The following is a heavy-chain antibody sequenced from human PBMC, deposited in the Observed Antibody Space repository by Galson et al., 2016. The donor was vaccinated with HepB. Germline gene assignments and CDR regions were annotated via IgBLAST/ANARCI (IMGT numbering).Heavy chain of an antibody. CDR1: GFTFSNAW. CDR2: IKSKTDGGTT. J-gene: IGHJ4*02. CDR3: TTSVGANEFDY. D-gene: IGHD1-26*01. V-gene: IGHV3-15*01. Sequence: SLRLSCAGSGFTFSNAWMSWVRQAPGKGLEWVGRIKSKTDGGTTDYAAPVKGRFTISRDDSKNTLYLQMNSLKTEDTAVYHCTTSVGANEFDYWGRGTLVTVSS.